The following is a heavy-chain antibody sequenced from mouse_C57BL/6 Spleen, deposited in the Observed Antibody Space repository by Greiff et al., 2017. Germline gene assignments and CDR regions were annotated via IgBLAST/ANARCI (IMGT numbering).Heavy chain of an antibody. J-gene: IGHJ2*01. CDR3: TRSRAQEGYVDY. V-gene: IGHV1-5*01. CDR1: GYTFTSYW. CDR2: IYPGNSDT. Sequence: VLLQQSGTVLARPGASVKMSCKTSGYTFTSYWMHWVKQRPGQGLEWIGAIYPGNSDTSYNQKFKGKAKLTAVTSASTAYMELSILTKEDSAVYYCTRSRAQEGYVDYWGQGTTLTVSS. D-gene: IGHD3-2*02.